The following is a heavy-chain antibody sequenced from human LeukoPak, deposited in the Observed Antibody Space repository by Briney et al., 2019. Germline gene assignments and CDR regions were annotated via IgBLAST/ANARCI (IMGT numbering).Heavy chain of an antibody. D-gene: IGHD4-17*01. CDR2: ISSSGSTI. CDR1: GFTFSDYY. CDR3: ARSHSVTTSPFDY. J-gene: IGHJ4*02. V-gene: IGHV3-11*04. Sequence: GGSLTLSCAASGFTFSDYYMSWIRQAPGKGLEWVSYISSSGSTIYYADSVKGRFTISRDNAKNSLYLQMNSLRAEDTAVYYCARSHSVTTSPFDYWGQGTLVTVSS.